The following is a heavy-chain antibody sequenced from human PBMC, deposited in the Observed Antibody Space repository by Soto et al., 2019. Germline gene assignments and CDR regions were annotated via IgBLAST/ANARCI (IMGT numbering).Heavy chain of an antibody. Sequence: QVHLVQSGAEVRKPGASVKVSCKASGYTFTTFHLHWVRLAPGQGLEWMGWINPDTGDSEYGQKFRGRVTLTRDPSRMTAIMGRSSLTSDDTAIYFCARVRSGASPSQYWGQGTPV. CDR1: GYTFTTFH. CDR3: ARVRSGASPSQY. J-gene: IGHJ4*02. CDR2: INPDTGDS. D-gene: IGHD4-17*01. V-gene: IGHV1-2*02.